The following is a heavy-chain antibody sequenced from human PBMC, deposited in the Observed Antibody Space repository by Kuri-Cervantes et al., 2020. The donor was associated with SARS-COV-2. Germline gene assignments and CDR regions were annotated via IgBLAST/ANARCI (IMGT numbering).Heavy chain of an antibody. CDR1: GFTFGDYN. V-gene: IGHV3-21*01. CDR3: ARDRYSNLFDY. D-gene: IGHD4-11*01. J-gene: IGHJ4*02. CDR2: ISSSSSDI. Sequence: GESLKISCAASGFTFGDYNMNWVRQAPGKGLEWVSSISSSSSDINYADSVKGRFTISRDNAKNSLYLQMNSLRAEDTAVYYCARDRYSNLFDYWGQGTLVTVSS.